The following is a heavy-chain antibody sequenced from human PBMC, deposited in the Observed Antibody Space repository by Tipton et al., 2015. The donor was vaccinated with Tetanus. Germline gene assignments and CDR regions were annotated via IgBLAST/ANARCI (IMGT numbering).Heavy chain of an antibody. CDR2: SYAGGNYA. V-gene: IGHV3-23*03. CDR3: AGPALLSTYGLDI. Sequence: SLRLSCTASGFTFNSYPMNWVRQAPGKGLEWVSVSYAGGNYAYYADSVKGRFTISRDNAKNSLYLQMNSLRVEDTAVYYCAGPALLSTYGLDIWGQGTMVTVSS. D-gene: IGHD2-8*01. J-gene: IGHJ3*02. CDR1: GFTFNSYP.